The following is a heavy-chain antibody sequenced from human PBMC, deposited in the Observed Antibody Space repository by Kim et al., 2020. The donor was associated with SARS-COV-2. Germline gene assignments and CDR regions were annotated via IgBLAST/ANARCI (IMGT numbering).Heavy chain of an antibody. V-gene: IGHV1-18*04. D-gene: IGHD3-9*01. J-gene: IGHJ4*02. CDR2: ISAYNGNT. Sequence: ASVKVSCKASGYTFTSYGISWVRQAPGQGLEWMGWISAYNGNTNYAQKLQGRVTMTTDTSTSTAYMELRSLRSDDTAVYYCARGTPDILTGYYPYWGQGTLVTVSS. CDR3: ARGTPDILTGYYPY. CDR1: GYTFTSYG.